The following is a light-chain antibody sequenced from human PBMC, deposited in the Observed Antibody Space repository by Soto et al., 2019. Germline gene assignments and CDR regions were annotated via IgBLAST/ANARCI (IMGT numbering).Light chain of an antibody. V-gene: IGKV3-15*01. CDR1: QSVSSK. CDR2: SAS. Sequence: EIVTTQSPATLSLSPGQRATLSCRASQSVSSKLAWYQQRPGQAPRLLIYSASTRATGIPARFSGSGSGTEFTLTISSLQSEDFAVYYCHQYNHWLTWTFGQGTKVEIK. CDR3: HQYNHWLTWT. J-gene: IGKJ1*01.